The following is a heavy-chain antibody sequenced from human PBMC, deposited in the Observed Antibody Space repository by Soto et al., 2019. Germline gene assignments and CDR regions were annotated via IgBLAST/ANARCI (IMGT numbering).Heavy chain of an antibody. D-gene: IGHD2-2*01. Sequence: GGSLRLSCTASGFTFNNYRMNWVRQAPGQGLEWISYIYSSGSPIYYADSVKGRFTISRDNAKNSLYLQMNSLRDEDTAVYYGARETTTRSKGCDYWGQGTVVTVSS. J-gene: IGHJ4*02. CDR2: IYSSGSPI. CDR1: GFTFNNYR. V-gene: IGHV3-48*02. CDR3: ARETTTRSKGCDY.